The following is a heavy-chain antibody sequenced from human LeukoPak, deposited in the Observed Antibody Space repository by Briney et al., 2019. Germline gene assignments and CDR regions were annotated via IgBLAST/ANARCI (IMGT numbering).Heavy chain of an antibody. D-gene: IGHD3-3*01. CDR1: GYSLTGYH. Sequence: ASAKVSCKGSGYSLTGYHLHWVRQAPGQGLEWMGWIKPSSGITSYARKSQGRVTMTRDTSISTVYMELSGLTFDDTAMYYCTRGYYTVPEDVFDVWGQGTMVTVSS. CDR2: IKPSSGIT. CDR3: TRGYYTVPEDVFDV. J-gene: IGHJ3*01. V-gene: IGHV1-2*02.